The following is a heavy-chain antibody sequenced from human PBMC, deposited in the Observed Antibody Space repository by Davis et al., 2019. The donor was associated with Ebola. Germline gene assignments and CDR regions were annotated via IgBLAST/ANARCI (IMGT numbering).Heavy chain of an antibody. CDR2: IYSGGST. D-gene: IGHD3-22*01. J-gene: IGHJ6*02. CDR3: ARDPSDYYDSSGYYPPDYYYGMDV. CDR1: GFTVSSNY. Sequence: GESLKISCAASGFTVSSNYMSWVRQAPGKGLEWVSVIYSGGSTYYADSVKGRFTISRDNSKNTPYLQMNSLRAEDTAVYYCARDPSDYYDSSGYYPPDYYYGMDVWGQGTTVTVSS. V-gene: IGHV3-66*01.